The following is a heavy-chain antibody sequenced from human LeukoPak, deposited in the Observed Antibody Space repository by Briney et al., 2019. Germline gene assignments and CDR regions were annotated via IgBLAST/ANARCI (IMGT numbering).Heavy chain of an antibody. D-gene: IGHD6-19*01. J-gene: IGHJ4*02. CDR2: MNPNSGNT. Sequence: ASVKVSCKASGYTFTSYDINWVRQATGQGLEWMGWMNPNSGNTGYAQKFQGRVTMTRNTSISTAYMELSSLRSEDTAVYYCAREAESSGWTESGGYFDYWGQGTLVTVSS. CDR3: AREAESSGWTESGGYFDY. V-gene: IGHV1-8*01. CDR1: GYTFTSYD.